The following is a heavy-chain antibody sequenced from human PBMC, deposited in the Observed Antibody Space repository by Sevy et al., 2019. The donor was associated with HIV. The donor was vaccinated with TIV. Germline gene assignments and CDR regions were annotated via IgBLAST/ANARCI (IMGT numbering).Heavy chain of an antibody. CDR2: FSFGCGRI. Sequence: GGSLRLSCEASGFTFSKYSMSWVRQAPGKGLEWVSTFSFGCGRINYEDSVKGRFTISRDDSKNTLYLQMNSLRAEDTAVYYCAREGCTKPHDYWGQGTLVTVSS. CDR3: AREGCTKPHDY. V-gene: IGHV3-23*01. CDR1: GFTFSKYS. D-gene: IGHD2-8*01. J-gene: IGHJ4*02.